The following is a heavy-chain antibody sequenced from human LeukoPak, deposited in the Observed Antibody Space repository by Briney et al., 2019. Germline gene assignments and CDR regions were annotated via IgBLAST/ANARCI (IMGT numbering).Heavy chain of an antibody. V-gene: IGHV1-69*04. CDR2: IIPTFGIA. CDR3: ARSSKVESFDY. CDR1: GGTFSSYA. D-gene: IGHD3-3*01. J-gene: IGHJ4*02. Sequence: SVKVSCKASGGTFSSYAISWVRQAPGQGLEWMGRIIPTFGIANYAQKFQGRVTITADKSTSTAYMELSSLRSEDTAVYYCARSSKVESFDYWGQGTLVTVSS.